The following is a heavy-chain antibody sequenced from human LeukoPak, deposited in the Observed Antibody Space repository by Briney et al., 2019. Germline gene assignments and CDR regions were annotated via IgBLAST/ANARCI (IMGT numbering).Heavy chain of an antibody. CDR1: GFTFSSYA. CDR2: ISGSGGST. J-gene: IGHJ4*02. CDR3: AKDMVRNWNGYYFDY. D-gene: IGHD1-20*01. Sequence: GGSLRLSCAASGFTFSSYAMSWVRQAPGKGLEWVSAISGSGGSTYYADSVKGLFTISRDNSKNTLYLQMNSLRAEDTAVYYCAKDMVRNWNGYYFDYWGQGTLVTVSS. V-gene: IGHV3-23*01.